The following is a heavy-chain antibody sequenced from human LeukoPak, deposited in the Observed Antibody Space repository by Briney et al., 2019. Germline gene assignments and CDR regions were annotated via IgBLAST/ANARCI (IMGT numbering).Heavy chain of an antibody. CDR2: IIPILDIT. J-gene: IGHJ2*01. CDR3: ARVPDIVVVPAATSWYFDL. V-gene: IGHV1-69*02. D-gene: IGHD2-2*01. Sequence: SVKVSCKASGGTFSSYTISWVRQAPGQGLEWMGRIIPILDITNYAQKFQVRVTITADTSTSTASMELSSLISEDTAVYYCARVPDIVVVPAATSWYFDLWGRGTLVTVSS. CDR1: GGTFSSYT.